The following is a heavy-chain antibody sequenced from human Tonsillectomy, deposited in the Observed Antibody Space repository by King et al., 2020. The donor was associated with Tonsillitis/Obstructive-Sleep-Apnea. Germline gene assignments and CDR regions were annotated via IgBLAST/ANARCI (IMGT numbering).Heavy chain of an antibody. D-gene: IGHD4-17*01. Sequence: QLVQSGAEVKKPGKSLRISCKDSGYSFTSYWIIWVRQMHGKGLEWRGRIDPSDSYTNYSPSFQGHVTISADKSISTAYLQWSSLKASDTAMYYCARLHGDNYMDVWGKGTTVTVSS. CDR3: ARLHGDNYMDV. J-gene: IGHJ6*03. CDR1: GYSFTSYW. V-gene: IGHV5-10-1*01. CDR2: IDPSDSYT.